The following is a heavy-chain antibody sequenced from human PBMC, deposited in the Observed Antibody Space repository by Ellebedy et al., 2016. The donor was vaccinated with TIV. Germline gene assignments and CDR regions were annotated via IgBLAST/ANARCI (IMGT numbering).Heavy chain of an antibody. J-gene: IGHJ4*02. CDR3: AIHPGIVVAGIRYYFDH. CDR1: GFTFSNAW. V-gene: IGHV3-53*01. D-gene: IGHD6-19*01. Sequence: GGSLRLSCAASGFTFSNAWMSWVRQAPGKGLEWVSVIYSGGSTYYADSVKGRFTISRDNSKNTLYLQMHSLRAEDTAVYYCAIHPGIVVAGIRYYFDHWGQGTLVTVSS. CDR2: IYSGGST.